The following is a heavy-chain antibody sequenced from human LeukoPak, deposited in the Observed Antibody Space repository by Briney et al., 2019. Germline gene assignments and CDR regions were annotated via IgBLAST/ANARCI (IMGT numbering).Heavy chain of an antibody. CDR2: INSDGSST. V-gene: IGHV3-74*01. Sequence: PGGSLRLSCAASGFTFSSYWMHWVRQAPGKGLVWVSRINSDGSSTSYADSVKGRFTISRDNAKNTLYLQMNSLRAEDTAVYYCAREKGSDYYYGMVVWGQGTTVTVSS. J-gene: IGHJ6*02. CDR1: GFTFSSYW. CDR3: AREKGSDYYYGMVV.